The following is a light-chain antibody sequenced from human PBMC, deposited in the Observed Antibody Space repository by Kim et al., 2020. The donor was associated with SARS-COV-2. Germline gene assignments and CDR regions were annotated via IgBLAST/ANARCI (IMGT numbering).Light chain of an antibody. V-gene: IGKV3-20*01. CDR3: QQYGSSPRFT. CDR2: GAS. Sequence: PGERATLSCRASQSVSSSYLSWYQQKPGQAPRLLIYGASSRATGIPDRFSGSGSGTDFTLTISRLEPEDFAVYYCQQYGSSPRFTFGPGTKVDIK. CDR1: QSVSSSY. J-gene: IGKJ3*01.